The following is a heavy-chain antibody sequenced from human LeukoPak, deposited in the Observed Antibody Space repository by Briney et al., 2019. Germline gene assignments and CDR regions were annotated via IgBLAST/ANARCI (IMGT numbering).Heavy chain of an antibody. CDR3: AKAGRKTERDAFDI. CDR1: GFTFSSYG. D-gene: IGHD1-14*01. V-gene: IGHV3-30*18. CDR2: ISYDGSNK. Sequence: GRSLRLSCAASGFTFSSYGMHWVRQAPGKGLEWVAVISYDGSNKHYADSVKGRFTISRDNSKNTLYLQMNSLRAEDTAVYYCAKAGRKTERDAFDIWGQGTMVTVSS. J-gene: IGHJ3*02.